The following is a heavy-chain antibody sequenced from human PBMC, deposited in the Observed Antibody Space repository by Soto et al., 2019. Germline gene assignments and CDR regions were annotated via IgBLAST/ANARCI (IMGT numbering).Heavy chain of an antibody. CDR3: AREVPSRYFDL. D-gene: IGHD3-10*01. CDR2: INHSGST. Sequence: QVRLQQWGAGLLKPSETLPLTCAVYGGSFSDYYWSWIRQPPGKGLEWIGEINHSGSTNYNPSLKSVVAISVDTTKKQFSLKLNSVTAADTAVYYCAREVPSRYFDLWGRGTPVTVSS. J-gene: IGHJ2*01. V-gene: IGHV4-34*01. CDR1: GGSFSDYY.